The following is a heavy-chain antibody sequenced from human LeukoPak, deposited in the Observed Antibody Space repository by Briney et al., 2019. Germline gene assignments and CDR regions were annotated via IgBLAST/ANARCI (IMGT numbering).Heavy chain of an antibody. Sequence: GESLKISCKASAYRFTTYWIGCVRQMPGKGLEWMGIIFPGDSETRYSPSFQGQVTISADKSISTAYLQWSSLKTSDTAMYYCARSYYDSSGYLTDNYFYYMDVWGKGTTVTVSS. CDR2: IFPGDSET. CDR1: AYRFTTYW. V-gene: IGHV5-51*01. CDR3: ARSYYDSSGYLTDNYFYYMDV. J-gene: IGHJ6*03. D-gene: IGHD3-22*01.